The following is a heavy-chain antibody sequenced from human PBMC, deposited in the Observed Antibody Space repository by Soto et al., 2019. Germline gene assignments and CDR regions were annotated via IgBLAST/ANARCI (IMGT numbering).Heavy chain of an antibody. CDR2: IIPILGIA. J-gene: IGHJ4*02. Sequence: ASVKVSCKASGGTFSSYTISWVRQAPGQGLEWMGRIIPILGIANYAQKFQGRVTITADKSTSTAYMELSSLRSEDTAVYYCARGFNQNDFWSGTIDYWGQGTLVTVSS. CDR1: GGTFSSYT. D-gene: IGHD3-3*01. CDR3: ARGFNQNDFWSGTIDY. V-gene: IGHV1-69*02.